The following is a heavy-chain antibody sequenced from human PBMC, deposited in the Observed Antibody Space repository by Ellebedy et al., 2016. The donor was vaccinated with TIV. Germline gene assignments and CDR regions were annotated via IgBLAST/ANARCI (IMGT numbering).Heavy chain of an antibody. CDR3: ARDVTGVRGFGY. Sequence: PGGSLRLSCAASGFTFSNYYMSWIRQAPGKGLEWLAYIIDIGSSILYADSVRGRFTISRDKAKNSLYLEMNNLRADDTAVYHCARDVTGVRGFGYWGQGTLVTVSS. CDR1: GFTFSNYY. D-gene: IGHD3-10*01. J-gene: IGHJ4*02. CDR2: IIDIGSSI. V-gene: IGHV3-11*01.